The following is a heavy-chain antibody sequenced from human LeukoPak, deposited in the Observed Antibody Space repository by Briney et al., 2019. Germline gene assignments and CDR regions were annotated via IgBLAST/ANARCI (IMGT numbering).Heavy chain of an antibody. V-gene: IGHV3-64D*06. CDR1: GFTFSSYA. J-gene: IGHJ4*02. D-gene: IGHD6-13*01. CDR2: IYTSGDKT. CDR3: VKDLYKGDTSTWYYFDY. Sequence: GGSLRLSCSGSGFTFSSYAIHWVRQAPGKGPEYVSVIYTSGDKTYYADSVKGRFTISRDNSKNTVSLQMSSLRAEDTAMYYCVKDLYKGDTSTWYYFDYWGQGTLVTVSS.